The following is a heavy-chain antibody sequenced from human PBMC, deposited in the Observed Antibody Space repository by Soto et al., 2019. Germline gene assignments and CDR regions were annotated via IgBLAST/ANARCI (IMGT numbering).Heavy chain of an antibody. V-gene: IGHV4-59*01. CDR3: ARMVYYYGSGSYYSFDY. CDR2: IYYSGST. J-gene: IGHJ4*02. D-gene: IGHD3-10*01. Sequence: SGTPSLTCPVPCGSIRSFYWSWIPPPPGGGLDCIGYIYYSGSTNYNPSLKSRVTISVDTSKNQFSLKLSSVTAADTAVYYCARMVYYYGSGSYYSFDYWGQGTLVTVSS. CDR1: CGSIRSFY.